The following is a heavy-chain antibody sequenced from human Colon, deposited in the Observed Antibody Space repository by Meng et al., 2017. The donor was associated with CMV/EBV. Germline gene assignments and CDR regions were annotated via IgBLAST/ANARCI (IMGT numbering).Heavy chain of an antibody. Sequence: QVQLVECGGGVVQPGGSLRLSCAASGFTYNRFGMHWVRQAPGKGLEWVAFIRSDGRNSYYVDSVKGRFTISRDNSKNMLYLQMNSLRGEDMAVYFCVKDDQGDSDLLFYFESWGQGTLVTVSS. D-gene: IGHD4-17*01. CDR1: GFTYNRFG. CDR2: IRSDGRNS. CDR3: VKDDQGDSDLLFYFES. V-gene: IGHV3-30*02. J-gene: IGHJ4*02.